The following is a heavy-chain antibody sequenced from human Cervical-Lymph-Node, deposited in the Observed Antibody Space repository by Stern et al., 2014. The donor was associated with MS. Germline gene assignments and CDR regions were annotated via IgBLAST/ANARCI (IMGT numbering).Heavy chain of an antibody. D-gene: IGHD4-23*01. V-gene: IGHV1-24*01. CDR2: FDLEHGET. CDR1: GYTLTELS. J-gene: IGHJ5*01. CDR3: ATPAPYGVNSWFDY. Sequence: QVQLVQSGAEVKKPGASVKVACKVSGYTLTELSMHWLRQAPGKGLEWLGGFDLEHGETIYAQKFQGRVTMTEDTSTDTAYMELNSLRSEDTAMYYCATPAPYGVNSWFDYWGQGTLITVSS.